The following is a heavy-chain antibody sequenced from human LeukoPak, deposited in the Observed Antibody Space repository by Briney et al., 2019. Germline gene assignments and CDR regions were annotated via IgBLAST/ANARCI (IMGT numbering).Heavy chain of an antibody. V-gene: IGHV3-23*01. Sequence: PGGSLRLSCAASGFTFSSYAMSWVRQAPGKGLEWVSAISGSGGSTYNADSVKGRFTISRDNSKNTLYLQMNSLRAEDTAVYYCAKVRYYYDSSGYSYFDYWGQGTLVTVSS. CDR2: ISGSGGST. CDR3: AKVRYYYDSSGYSYFDY. CDR1: GFTFSSYA. J-gene: IGHJ4*02. D-gene: IGHD3-22*01.